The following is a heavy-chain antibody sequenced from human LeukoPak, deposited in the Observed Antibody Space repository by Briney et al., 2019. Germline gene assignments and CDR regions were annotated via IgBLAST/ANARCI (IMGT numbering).Heavy chain of an antibody. CDR3: AREVYSSGWYVDYFDY. CDR1: GGSISSYY. V-gene: IGHV4-4*07. CDR2: IYTSGST. D-gene: IGHD6-19*01. J-gene: IGHJ4*02. Sequence: SETLSLTCTVSGGSISSYYWSWIRQPAGKGLEWIGRIYTSGSTNYNPSLESRVTMSVDTSKNQFSLKLSSVTAADTAVYYCAREVYSSGWYVDYFDYWGQGTLVTVSS.